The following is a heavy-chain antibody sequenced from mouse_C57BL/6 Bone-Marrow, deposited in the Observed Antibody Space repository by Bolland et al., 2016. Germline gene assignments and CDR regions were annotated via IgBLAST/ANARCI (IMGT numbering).Heavy chain of an antibody. D-gene: IGHD1-1*01. Sequence: NNGGTSYNQKFKGKATLTVDKSSSTAYMELRSLTAEDSAVYYSARCTTVDYYAMDYWGQGTS. CDR3: ARCTTVDYYAMDY. V-gene: IGHV1-26*01. J-gene: IGHJ4*01. CDR2: NNGGT.